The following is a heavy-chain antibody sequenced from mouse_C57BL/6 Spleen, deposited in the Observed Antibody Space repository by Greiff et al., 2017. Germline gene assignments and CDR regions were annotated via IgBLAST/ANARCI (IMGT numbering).Heavy chain of an antibody. CDR1: GFTFSDFY. D-gene: IGHD4-1*01. Sequence: EVKLMESGGGLVQSGRSLRLSCATSGFTFSDFYMEWVRQAPGKGLEWIAASRNKANDYTTEYSASVKGRFIVSRDTSQSILYLQMNALRAEDTAIYYCARDARLGRYFDVWGTGTTVTVSS. CDR3: ARDARLGRYFDV. CDR2: SRNKANDYTT. J-gene: IGHJ1*03. V-gene: IGHV7-1*01.